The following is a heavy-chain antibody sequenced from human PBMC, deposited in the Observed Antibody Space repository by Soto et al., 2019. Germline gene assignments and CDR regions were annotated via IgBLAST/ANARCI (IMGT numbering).Heavy chain of an antibody. J-gene: IGHJ3*02. CDR1: GFTFSSYD. V-gene: IGHV3-13*01. Sequence: GGSLRLSCAASGFTFSSYDMHWVRQATGKGLEWVSAIGTAGDTYYPGSVKGRFTISRENAKNSLYLQMNSLRAGDTAADYCASAASSSWYDGLAFDIWGQGTMVTVSS. D-gene: IGHD6-13*01. CDR2: IGTAGDT. CDR3: ASAASSSWYDGLAFDI.